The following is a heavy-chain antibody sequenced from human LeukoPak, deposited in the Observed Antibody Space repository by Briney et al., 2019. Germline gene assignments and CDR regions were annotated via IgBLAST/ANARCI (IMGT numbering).Heavy chain of an antibody. CDR3: ARRFGYGVVGGYFDY. CDR2: IYHSGST. Sequence: SETLSLTCAVSGGSITSSDWWSWVRQPPGKGLEWIAEIYHSGSTNYNPSLKSRVTISVDKSKNQFSLKLNSVTAADTAVYYCARRFGYGVVGGYFDYWGRGTLVTVSS. D-gene: IGHD4/OR15-4a*01. CDR1: GGSITSSDW. J-gene: IGHJ4*02. V-gene: IGHV4-4*02.